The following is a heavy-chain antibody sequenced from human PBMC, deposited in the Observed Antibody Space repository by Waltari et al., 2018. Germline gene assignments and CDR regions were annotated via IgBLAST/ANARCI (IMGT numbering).Heavy chain of an antibody. J-gene: IGHJ5*02. Sequence: EVQLVGSGGGLVQPGGSLRLSCAASGFTFGSYSMDWVRQAPGKGLEWVSYISSSSSTIYYADSVKGRFTISRDNAKNSLYLQMNSLRAEDTAVYYCAREVTEWLRLRYYNWFDPWGQGTLVTVSS. CDR3: AREVTEWLRLRYYNWFDP. V-gene: IGHV3-48*04. D-gene: IGHD5-12*01. CDR1: GFTFGSYS. CDR2: ISSSSSTI.